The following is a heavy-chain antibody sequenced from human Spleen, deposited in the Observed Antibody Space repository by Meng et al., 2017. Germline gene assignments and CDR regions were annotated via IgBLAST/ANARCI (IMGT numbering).Heavy chain of an antibody. CDR1: GNIFTAND. J-gene: IGHJ5*02. V-gene: IGHV1-2*06. Sequence: QGPLVQAGAEVKTPGASLKVSCQASGNIFTANDVHVGRQAPGEGLEWMGRINPNSGATNYAQKFQGRVTMSRDTSISTVYMELSRLRSVDTAVYYCAGDYGDFLEFDPWGQGTLVTVSS. CDR3: AGDYGDFLEFDP. CDR2: INPNSGAT. D-gene: IGHD4-17*01.